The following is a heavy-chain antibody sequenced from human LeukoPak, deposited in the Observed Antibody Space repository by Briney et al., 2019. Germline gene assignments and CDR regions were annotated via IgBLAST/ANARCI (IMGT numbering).Heavy chain of an antibody. V-gene: IGHV1-2*02. J-gene: IGHJ4*02. CDR1: GYTFTGYY. CDR2: INPNNGDT. Sequence: GASVKVSCKASGYTFTGYYMHWVRQAPGQGLEWMGWINPNNGDTNYAQKFQGRVTMTRDTSISTAYMELSRLTSDDTAVYYCARLALPANWGPFDYWGQGTVVTVSS. D-gene: IGHD7-27*01. CDR3: ARLALPANWGPFDY.